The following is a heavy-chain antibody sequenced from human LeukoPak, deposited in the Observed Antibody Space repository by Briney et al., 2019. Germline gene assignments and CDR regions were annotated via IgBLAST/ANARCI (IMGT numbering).Heavy chain of an antibody. CDR3: ARGDSGWYLGLGFDY. CDR2: IHDSGST. J-gene: IGHJ4*02. D-gene: IGHD6-19*01. V-gene: IGHV4-30-4*01. CDR1: GGSISSGDYH. Sequence: PSETLSLTCTVSGGSISSGDYHWNWIRQSPGKGLEWIGFIHDSGSTYYNPSLKSRVTISVDTSKNQVSLKLRSVTAADTAVYYCARGDSGWYLGLGFDYWGQGTLVTVSS.